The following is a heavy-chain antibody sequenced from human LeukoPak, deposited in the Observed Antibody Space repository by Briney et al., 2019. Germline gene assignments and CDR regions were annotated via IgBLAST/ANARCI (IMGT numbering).Heavy chain of an antibody. CDR2: IYSGGRT. V-gene: IGHV3-53*01. Sequence: GGSLRLSCAASGFTVSSNYMSWVRQAPGKGLEWVSVIYSGGRTYYADSVKGRFTISRDNSKNTLYLQMNSLRAEDTAVYYCARDVARGGNARGDYWGQGTLVTVSS. J-gene: IGHJ4*02. CDR3: ARDVARGGNARGDY. D-gene: IGHD4-23*01. CDR1: GFTVSSNY.